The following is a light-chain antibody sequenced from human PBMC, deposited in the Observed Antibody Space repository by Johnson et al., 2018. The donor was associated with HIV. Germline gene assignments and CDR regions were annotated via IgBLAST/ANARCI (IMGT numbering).Light chain of an antibody. J-gene: IGLJ1*01. Sequence: QSVLTQSPSVSAAPGQKVTISCSGSSSNIGNNYVSWYQQLPGTAPKLLIYENNKRPSGIPDRFSGSKSGTSATLGITGLQTGDEADYYCGTWDSSLSGLYVCGTGTKVTVL. CDR2: ENN. CDR1: SSNIGNNY. V-gene: IGLV1-51*02. CDR3: GTWDSSLSGLYV.